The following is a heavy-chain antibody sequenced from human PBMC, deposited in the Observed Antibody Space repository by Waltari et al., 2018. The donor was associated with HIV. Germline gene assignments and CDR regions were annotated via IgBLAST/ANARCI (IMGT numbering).Heavy chain of an antibody. D-gene: IGHD3-22*01. V-gene: IGHV3-13*01. CDR3: ARAPVFSSGYTYYYLDR. CDR2: IGTAGDT. J-gene: IGHJ2*01. Sequence: EVQLVESGGGLVQPGGSLSLSCAASGFNFSSYDMHWVRQAAGKGLEWVSGIGTAGDTDYSGSVKGRFTISIENAKNSLYLQMNSLRAEDTAIYYCARAPVFSSGYTYYYLDRWGRGTLVTVSS. CDR1: GFNFSSYD.